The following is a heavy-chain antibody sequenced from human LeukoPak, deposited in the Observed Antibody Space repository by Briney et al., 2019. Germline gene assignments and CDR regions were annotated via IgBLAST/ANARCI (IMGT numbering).Heavy chain of an antibody. J-gene: IGHJ4*02. Sequence: GGSLRLSCAASEFTFSSYSMNWVRQAPGKGLEWVSYISSSSSTIYYADSVKGRFTISRDNAKNSLYLQMNSLRAEDTAVYYCAKGPDIVVVPALFDYWGQGTLVTVSS. CDR1: EFTFSSYS. CDR2: ISSSSSTI. D-gene: IGHD2-2*01. CDR3: AKGPDIVVVPALFDY. V-gene: IGHV3-48*01.